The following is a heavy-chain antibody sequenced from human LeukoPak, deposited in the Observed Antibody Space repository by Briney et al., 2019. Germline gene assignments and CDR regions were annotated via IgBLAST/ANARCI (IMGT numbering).Heavy chain of an antibody. D-gene: IGHD3-10*01. Sequence: SETLSLTCAVYGGSFSGSRWSWIRQPPGKGLEWIGEVNRYGNTKYNPSLESRVTISVDTSKSHFSLKLSSVTAADTAVYFCARGPRFGHPRFDDWGQGSLVTVSS. CDR2: VNRYGNT. V-gene: IGHV4-34*01. CDR3: ARGPRFGHPRFDD. CDR1: GGSFSGSR. J-gene: IGHJ4*02.